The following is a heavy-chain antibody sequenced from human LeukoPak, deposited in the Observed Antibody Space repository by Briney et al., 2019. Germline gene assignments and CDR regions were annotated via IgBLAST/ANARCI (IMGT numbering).Heavy chain of an antibody. V-gene: IGHV3-23*01. CDR1: GFTFSSYA. Sequence: PGGSLRLSCAASGFTFSSYAMSWVRQAPGKGLEWVSAISGSGGSTYYADSVKGRFAISRDNAKNSLYLQMNSLRAEDTAVYYCARVPRLWFGDPEDYWGQGTLVTVSS. CDR3: ARVPRLWFGDPEDY. CDR2: ISGSGGST. D-gene: IGHD3-10*01. J-gene: IGHJ4*02.